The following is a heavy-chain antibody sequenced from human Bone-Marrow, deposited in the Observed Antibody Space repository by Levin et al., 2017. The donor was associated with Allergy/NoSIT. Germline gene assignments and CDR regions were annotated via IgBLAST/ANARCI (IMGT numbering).Heavy chain of an antibody. CDR1: GGSISSGVYF. V-gene: IGHV4-31*03. J-gene: IGHJ3*02. D-gene: IGHD3-3*01. CDR3: ARGITVFGVVLAVNDAFDI. Sequence: SETLSLTCTVSGGSISSGVYFWSWIRQLPGTGLECIGYVSHSGITFYNQSLKSRVTISGDTSKNLFSLNLSSVTAADTAVYYCARGITVFGVVLAVNDAFDIWGQGTMVTVSS. CDR2: VSHSGIT.